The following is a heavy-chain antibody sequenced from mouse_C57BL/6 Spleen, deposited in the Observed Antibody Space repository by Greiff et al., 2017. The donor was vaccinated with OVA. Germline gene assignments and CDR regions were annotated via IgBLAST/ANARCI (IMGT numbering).Heavy chain of an antibody. CDR3: AIPSCYYGSSHWYFDV. CDR2: IDPSDSET. V-gene: IGHV1-52*01. CDR1: GYTFTSYW. J-gene: IGHJ1*03. Sequence: QVQLQQSGAELVRPGSSVKLSCKASGYTFTSYWMHWVKQRPIQGLEWIGNIDPSDSETHYNQKFKDKATLTVDKSSSTAYMQLSSLTSEDSAFYDFAIPSCYYGSSHWYFDVWGTGTTVTVSS. D-gene: IGHD1-1*01.